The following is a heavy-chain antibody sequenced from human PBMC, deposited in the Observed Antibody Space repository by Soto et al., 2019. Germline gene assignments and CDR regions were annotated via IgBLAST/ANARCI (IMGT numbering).Heavy chain of an antibody. J-gene: IGHJ4*02. V-gene: IGHV1-18*01. Sequence: QVQLVQSGGEVKKPGASVKVSCKASGYTFADSGISWVRQAPGQGLEWLGWSSAYNGDTEYAQKCQCRVTMTTATSTSSAYMEMSTLTSDDTAVYYCARGRAAAFVPFDFWGQGTLVTVSS. CDR1: GYTFADSG. D-gene: IGHD2-2*01. CDR2: SSAYNGDT. CDR3: ARGRAAAFVPFDF.